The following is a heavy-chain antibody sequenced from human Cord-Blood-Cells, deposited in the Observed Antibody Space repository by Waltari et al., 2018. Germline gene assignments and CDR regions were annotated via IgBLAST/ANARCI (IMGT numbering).Heavy chain of an antibody. CDR3: ASHSLKGYYSNFDY. V-gene: IGHV4-39*01. Sequence: QLQLQESGPGLVKPSETLSLTCTVSGGSISSSSYYWGWLRQPPGKGLEWIGSIYYSASTYYNPSLKSRVTISVDTSKNQFSLKLSSVTAADTAVYYCASHSLKGYYSNFDYWGQGTLVTVSS. CDR1: GGSISSSSYY. J-gene: IGHJ4*02. CDR2: IYYSAST. D-gene: IGHD3-10*01.